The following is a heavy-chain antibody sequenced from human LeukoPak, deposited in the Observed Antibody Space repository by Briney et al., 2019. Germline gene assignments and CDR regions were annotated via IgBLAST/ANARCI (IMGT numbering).Heavy chain of an antibody. CDR3: ARDRRYFDWLLADY. V-gene: IGHV1-18*04. CDR1: GYTFTIYG. D-gene: IGHD3-9*01. J-gene: IGHJ4*02. Sequence: ASVKVSCTASGYTFTIYGISWVRQAPGQGLEWMGWISAYNGNTNYAQKLQGRVTITTDTSTSTAYMELRSLRSDDTAVYYCARDRRYFDWLLADYWGQGTLVTVSS. CDR2: ISAYNGNT.